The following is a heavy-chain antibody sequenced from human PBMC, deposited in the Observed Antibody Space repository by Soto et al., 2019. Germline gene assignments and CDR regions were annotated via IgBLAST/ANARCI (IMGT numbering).Heavy chain of an antibody. CDR2: INPNSGGT. J-gene: IGHJ4*02. CDR3: ARVGYDSSGYFY. CDR1: GYTFTGYY. D-gene: IGHD3-22*01. Sequence: ASVKVSCKASGYTFTGYYMHWVRQAPGQGLEWMGWINPNSGGTNYAQKIQGWVTMTRDTSISTTYMELSRLRSDDTAVYYCARVGYDSSGYFYWGQGTLVTVSS. V-gene: IGHV1-2*04.